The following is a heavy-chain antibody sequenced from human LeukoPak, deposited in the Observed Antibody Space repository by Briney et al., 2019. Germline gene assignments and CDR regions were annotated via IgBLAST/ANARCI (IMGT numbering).Heavy chain of an antibody. J-gene: IGHJ4*02. CDR1: GFTVSTNY. CDR2: ISGSGGST. Sequence: GGSLRLSCAAFGFTVSTNYMSWVRQAPGKGLEWVSAISGSGGSTYYADSVKGRFTISRDNSKNTLYLQMNSLRAEDTAVYYCAKDPQEGPLGYWGQGTLVTVSS. CDR3: AKDPQEGPLGY. D-gene: IGHD7-27*01. V-gene: IGHV3-23*01.